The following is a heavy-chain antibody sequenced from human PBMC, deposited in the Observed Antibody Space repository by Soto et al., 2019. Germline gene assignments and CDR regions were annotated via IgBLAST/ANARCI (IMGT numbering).Heavy chain of an antibody. D-gene: IGHD3-10*01. CDR1: GGTFSSYA. CDR3: ATGYYYGSGSYDPYGMDV. J-gene: IGHJ6*02. Sequence: QVQLVQSGAEVKKPGSSVKVSCKASGGTFSSYAISWVRQAPGQGLEWMGGIIPIFGTANYAQKFQGSVTITADESTSTAYMELSSLRSEDTAVYYCATGYYYGSGSYDPYGMDVWGQGTTVTVSS. CDR2: IIPIFGTA. V-gene: IGHV1-69*12.